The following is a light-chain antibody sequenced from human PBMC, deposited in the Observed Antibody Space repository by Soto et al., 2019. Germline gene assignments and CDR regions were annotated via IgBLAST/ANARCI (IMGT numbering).Light chain of an antibody. J-gene: IGKJ1*01. CDR1: QSVSSGY. CDR2: GAS. V-gene: IGKV3-20*01. Sequence: DIVLTQSPGTLYLSRGEIATLSCRASQSVSSGYLAWYQQRPGQAPRLLIYGASTRATGIPDRFSGSGSGTDFTLTISRLEPEDFAVYYCQQYGTSPWTFGQGTKVDIK. CDR3: QQYGTSPWT.